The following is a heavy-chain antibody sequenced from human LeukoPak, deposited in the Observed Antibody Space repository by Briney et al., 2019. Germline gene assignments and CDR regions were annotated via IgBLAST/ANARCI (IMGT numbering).Heavy chain of an antibody. J-gene: IGHJ4*02. CDR2: IYPDDSDT. CDR1: GYSFTSYW. Sequence: GESLKISCKGSGYSFTSYWIAWVRQMPGKGLEWMGMIYPDDSDTRYSPSFQGQVTISADKSISTAYLQWSRLKASDAAMYYCARRGKEVVEAAPEYYFDYWGQGSLVTVSS. CDR3: ARRGKEVVEAAPEYYFDY. V-gene: IGHV5-51*01. D-gene: IGHD2-15*01.